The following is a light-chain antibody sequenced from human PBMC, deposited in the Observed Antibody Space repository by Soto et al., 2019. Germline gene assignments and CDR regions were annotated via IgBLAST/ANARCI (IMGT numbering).Light chain of an antibody. CDR3: SSYTGGNPSYV. Sequence: QSVLTQPPSPSGSPGQAVTISCTGTSSDGGGYDYVSWYQQHPGKAPKTRIYEVTIRPSGVSDRFSGSTPGNPASLTVSGLQAEDEADYYCSSYTGGNPSYVFGTGTKVTVL. CDR1: SSDGGGYDY. V-gene: IGLV2-8*01. J-gene: IGLJ1*01. CDR2: EVT.